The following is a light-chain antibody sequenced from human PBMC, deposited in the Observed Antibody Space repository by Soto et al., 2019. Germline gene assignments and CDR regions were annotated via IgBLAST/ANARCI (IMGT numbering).Light chain of an antibody. Sequence: QSALTQPPSASGSPGQSVTISCTGTSSDVGGYNYVSWYQQHPGRAPKLLIYAVSKRPSGVPDRFSGSKSGNTASLTVSGLQAEDEADDYCSSYTGNNHYVFGTGTKLTVL. CDR2: AVS. CDR3: SSYTGNNHYV. J-gene: IGLJ1*01. V-gene: IGLV2-8*01. CDR1: SSDVGGYNY.